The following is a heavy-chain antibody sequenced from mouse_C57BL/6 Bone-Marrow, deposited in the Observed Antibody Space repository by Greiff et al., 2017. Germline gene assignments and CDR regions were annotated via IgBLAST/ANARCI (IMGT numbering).Heavy chain of an antibody. V-gene: IGHV2-2*01. Sequence: VQLQQSGPGLVQPSQCLSITCTVSGFSLTSYGVHWVRQSPGKGLEWLGVIWSGGSTDYNAAFISRLSISKDYSKSQVFFKLNSLLADDTAIYYCARNDYYSSHYYAMDYWGQGTSVTVAS. J-gene: IGHJ4*01. D-gene: IGHD2-5*01. CDR1: GFSLTSYG. CDR2: IWSGGST. CDR3: ARNDYYSSHYYAMDY.